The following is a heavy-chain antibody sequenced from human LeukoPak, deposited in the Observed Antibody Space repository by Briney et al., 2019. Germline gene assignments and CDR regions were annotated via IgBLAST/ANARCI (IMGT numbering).Heavy chain of an antibody. CDR1: GFTFSSYE. D-gene: IGHD2-15*01. Sequence: GGSLRLSCAASGFTFSSYEMNWVRQAPGKGQEWVSYISSSGSTIYYADSVKGRFTISRDNAKNSLYLQMNSLRAEDTAVYYCASEGYDYGDYWGQGTLVTVSS. J-gene: IGHJ4*02. CDR2: ISSSGSTI. CDR3: ASEGYDYGDY. V-gene: IGHV3-48*03.